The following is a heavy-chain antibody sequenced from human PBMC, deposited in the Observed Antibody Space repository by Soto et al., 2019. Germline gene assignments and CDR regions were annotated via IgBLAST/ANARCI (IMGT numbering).Heavy chain of an antibody. CDR3: AYLPCSGGSCSWFSYSGMDV. J-gene: IGHJ6*02. V-gene: IGHV2-5*02. Sequence: QITLKESGPTLVKPTQTLTLTCTFSGFSLSTSGVGVAWIRQPPGKALEWLALIYWVDDKRYRPSLETRLTITKDTSKNQVVLTMTNVDSVDTATYYCAYLPCSGGSCSWFSYSGMDVWGPGTTVIVSS. CDR2: IYWVDDK. D-gene: IGHD2-15*01. CDR1: GFSLSTSGVG.